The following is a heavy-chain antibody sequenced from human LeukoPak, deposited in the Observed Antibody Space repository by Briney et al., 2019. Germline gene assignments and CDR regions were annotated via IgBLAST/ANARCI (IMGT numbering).Heavy chain of an antibody. J-gene: IGHJ4*02. Sequence: GTSLILSCATSGFTFRMSGVHWVRQAPGKGLEWVALMSSDGIKSYYADSVKGRFTVSRDTSKDIVYLQMKSLSADDTGIYYCAKDHAGSGRAFEYWGQGTLLSVSS. CDR2: MSSDGIKS. D-gene: IGHD3-10*01. CDR3: AKDHAGSGRAFEY. V-gene: IGHV3-30*04. CDR1: GFTFRMSG.